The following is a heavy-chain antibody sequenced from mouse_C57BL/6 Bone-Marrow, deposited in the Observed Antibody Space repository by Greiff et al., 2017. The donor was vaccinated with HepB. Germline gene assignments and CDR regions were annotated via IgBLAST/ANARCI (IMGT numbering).Heavy chain of an antibody. J-gene: IGHJ4*01. Sequence: VQLQQPGAELVKPGASVKVSCKASGYTFTSYWMHWVKQRPGQGLEWIGRIHPSDSGTNYNQKFKGKATLTVDKSSSTAYMQLSSLTSEDSAVYYWAMGGGFVNTTVVADYYARDYWGQGTSVTVSS. CDR1: GYTFTSYW. D-gene: IGHD1-1*01. CDR2: IHPSDSGT. CDR3: AMGGGFVNTTVVADYYARDY. V-gene: IGHV1-74*01.